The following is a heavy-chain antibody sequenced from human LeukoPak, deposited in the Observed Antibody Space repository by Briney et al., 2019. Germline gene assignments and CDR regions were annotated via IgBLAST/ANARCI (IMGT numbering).Heavy chain of an antibody. V-gene: IGHV1-69*04. CDR2: IIPIFVIA. Sequence: SVKVSCKASGGTLSSYAISWVRPAPGQGPEWMGSIIPIFVIANYAQKLQGRVTLTADKSTSTAYMELSSLRSEDTAVYYCARDDGAAAGPSDYWGQRTLGTVSS. CDR3: ARDDGAAAGPSDY. J-gene: IGHJ4*02. CDR1: GGTLSSYA. D-gene: IGHD6-13*01.